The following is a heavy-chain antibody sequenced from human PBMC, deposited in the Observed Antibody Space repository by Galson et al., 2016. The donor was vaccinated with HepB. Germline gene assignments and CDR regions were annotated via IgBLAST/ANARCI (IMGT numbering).Heavy chain of an antibody. V-gene: IGHV3-21*01. Sequence: SLRLSCAASGFIFNSYSMNWVRQAPGKELEWVSSISIRGDYMYYADSVKGRFTISRDNARNSMYLQMNSLRVEDTAVYYCARSKDSRWYSSFDYWGQGTLATVSP. CDR2: ISIRGDYM. CDR3: ARSKDSRWYSSFDY. CDR1: GFIFNSYS. J-gene: IGHJ4*02. D-gene: IGHD6-13*01.